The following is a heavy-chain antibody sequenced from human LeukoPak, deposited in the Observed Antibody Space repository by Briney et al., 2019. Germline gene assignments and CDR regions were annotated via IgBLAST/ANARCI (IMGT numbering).Heavy chain of an antibody. V-gene: IGHV1-69*13. Sequence: SVNVSRKSSGAAFSSNTSSWVREGPGQGLGWMGGIIPIFGTANYAQKFQGRVTITADESTSTAYMELSRLRSEDTAVYYCARASSGWYVPFDYWGQGTLVTVSS. D-gene: IGHD6-19*01. CDR2: IIPIFGTA. CDR3: ARASSGWYVPFDY. J-gene: IGHJ4*02. CDR1: GAAFSSNT.